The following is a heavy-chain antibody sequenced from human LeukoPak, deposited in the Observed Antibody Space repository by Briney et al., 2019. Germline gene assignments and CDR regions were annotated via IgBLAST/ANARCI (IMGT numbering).Heavy chain of an antibody. CDR1: GGTFSSYA. V-gene: IGHV1-69*13. CDR2: IIPIFGTA. J-gene: IGHJ5*02. Sequence: SVEVSCKASGGTFSSYAISWVRQAPGQGLEWMGGIIPIFGTANYAQKFQGRVTITADESTSTAYMELSSLRSEDTAVYYCARGPYCGGDCYRNWFDPWGQGTLVTVSS. D-gene: IGHD2-21*02. CDR3: ARGPYCGGDCYRNWFDP.